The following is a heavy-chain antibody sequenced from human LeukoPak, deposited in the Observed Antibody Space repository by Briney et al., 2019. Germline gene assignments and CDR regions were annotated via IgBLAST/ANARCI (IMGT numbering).Heavy chain of an antibody. CDR1: GYTFTSYG. CDR3: ARDVKRVGIAAAGFLYNWFDP. D-gene: IGHD6-13*01. CDR2: ISAYNGNT. Sequence: ASVKVSCKASGYTFTSYGISWVRQAPGQGLEWMGWISAYNGNTNYAQKLQGRVTITTDTSTSTAYMELRSLRSDDTAVYYCARDVKRVGIAAAGFLYNWFDPWGQGTLVTVSS. J-gene: IGHJ5*02. V-gene: IGHV1-18*01.